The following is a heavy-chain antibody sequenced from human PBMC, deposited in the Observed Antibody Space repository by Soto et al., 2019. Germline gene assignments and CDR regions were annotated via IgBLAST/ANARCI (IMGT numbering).Heavy chain of an antibody. D-gene: IGHD4-17*01. CDR3: AREPPHDYGDPYYFDY. J-gene: IGHJ4*02. V-gene: IGHV3-30-3*01. CDR1: GFTFSSYA. Sequence: QVQLVESGGGVVQPGRSLRLSCAASGFTFSSYAMHWVRQAPGKGLEWVAVISYDGSNKYYADSVKGRFTISRDNSKNTLYLQMNSLRAEDTAVYYCAREPPHDYGDPYYFDYWGQGTLVTVSS. CDR2: ISYDGSNK.